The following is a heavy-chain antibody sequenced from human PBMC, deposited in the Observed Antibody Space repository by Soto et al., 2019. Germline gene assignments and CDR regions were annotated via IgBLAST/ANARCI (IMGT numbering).Heavy chain of an antibody. D-gene: IGHD2-2*01. CDR2: INPNSGGT. J-gene: IGHJ5*02. V-gene: IGHV1-2*04. CDR3: ARGFFSSPSCQKDSPFPYNWSAP. Sequence: ASVKVSCKASGYTFTGYYMHWVRQAPGQGLEWMGWINPNSGGTNYAQKFQGWVTMTRDTSISTAYMELSRLRSDDTAVYYCARGFFSSPSCQKDSPFPYNWSAPGGQGTLVTVSP. CDR1: GYTFTGYY.